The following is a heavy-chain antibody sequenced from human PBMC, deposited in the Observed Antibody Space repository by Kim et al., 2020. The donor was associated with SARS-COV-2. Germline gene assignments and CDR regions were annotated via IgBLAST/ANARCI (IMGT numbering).Heavy chain of an antibody. CDR2: IGGSGGST. D-gene: IGHD2-15*01. CDR1: GFTFSSYA. CDR3: AKGRYCSGGSCYSGYWYFDL. Sequence: LSLTCAASGFTFSSYAMTWIRQAPGKGLEWVSGIGGSGGSTYYADSVKGRFTISRDNSKNTLYLQMNSLRAEDTAVYYCAKGRYCSGGSCYSGYWYFDLWGRGTLVTVSS. V-gene: IGHV3-23*01. J-gene: IGHJ2*01.